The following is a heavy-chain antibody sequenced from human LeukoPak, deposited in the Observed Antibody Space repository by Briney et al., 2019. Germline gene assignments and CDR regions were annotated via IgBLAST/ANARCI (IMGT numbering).Heavy chain of an antibody. CDR3: ATDGSGTYSLDC. V-gene: IGHV1-24*01. J-gene: IGHJ4*02. D-gene: IGHD3-10*01. CDR2: FDPENGEI. Sequence: ASVTVACKVSGYTFSELFMYWVRLAPGRGLEWVGTFDPENGEIIYAQRFQGRVTMTEDTSTETAYMELSSLTSEDTAVYYCATDGSGTYSLDCWGQGTLLTVTS. CDR1: GYTFSELF.